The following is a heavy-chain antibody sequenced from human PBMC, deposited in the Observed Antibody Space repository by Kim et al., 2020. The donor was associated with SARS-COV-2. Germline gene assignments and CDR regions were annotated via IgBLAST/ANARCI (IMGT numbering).Heavy chain of an antibody. CDR2: LRANSDSE. J-gene: IGHJ3*01. CDR3: AKGGLRGVLFRDYDAF. V-gene: IGHV3-9*01. Sequence: GGSLRHSCAASGFAFGDYAMHWVRQVPGKGLEWVSGLRANSDSESYVDSVRDRFAISRDNSKNFLYLEMSTLRSEDTALYFCAKGGLRGVLFRDYDAF. CDR1: GFAFGDYA. D-gene: IGHD3-10*01.